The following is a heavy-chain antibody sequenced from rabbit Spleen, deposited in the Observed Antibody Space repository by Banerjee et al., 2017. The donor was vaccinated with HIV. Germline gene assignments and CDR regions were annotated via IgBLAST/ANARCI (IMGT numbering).Heavy chain of an antibody. J-gene: IGHJ4*02. V-gene: IGHV1S40*01. CDR2: IDPIFGRT. Sequence: QSLEESGGGLVKPGAYLTLTCKASGFSFNSGYDMCWVRQAPGKGLEWIGYIDPIFGRTYYANSVKGRFTISRDNAQNTVFLQMTSLTAADTATYFCARQSDADGDYNFWGPGTLVTVS. CDR3: ARQSDADGDYNF. CDR1: GFSFNSGYD. D-gene: IGHD2-1*01.